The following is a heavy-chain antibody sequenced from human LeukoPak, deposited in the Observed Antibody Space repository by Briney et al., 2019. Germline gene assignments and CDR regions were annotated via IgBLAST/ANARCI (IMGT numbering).Heavy chain of an antibody. V-gene: IGHV4-59*01. CDR2: MYYSGST. J-gene: IGHJ4*02. Sequence: SETLSLTCTVSGGSISSYSWNWIRQPPGKGLEWIGYMYYSGSTNYNPSLKSRVTISVDTSKNQFSLTLSSVTTADTAVYYCARKVAGTWSFDYWGQGTLVTVSS. CDR3: ARKVAGTWSFDY. CDR1: GGSISSYS. D-gene: IGHD6-19*01.